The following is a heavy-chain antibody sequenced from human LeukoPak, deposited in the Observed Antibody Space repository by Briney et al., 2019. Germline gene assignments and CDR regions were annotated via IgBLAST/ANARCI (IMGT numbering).Heavy chain of an antibody. D-gene: IGHD3-22*01. CDR2: IYYSGST. J-gene: IGHJ4*02. Sequence: SETLSLTCTVSSGSISSSSYYWGWIRQPPGKGLEWIGSIYYSGSTYYNPSLKSRVTISVDTSKNQFSLRLSSVTAADTAVYYCARRSLYDSSGYYRMTFDYWGQGTLVTVSS. V-gene: IGHV4-39*01. CDR1: SGSISSSSYY. CDR3: ARRSLYDSSGYYRMTFDY.